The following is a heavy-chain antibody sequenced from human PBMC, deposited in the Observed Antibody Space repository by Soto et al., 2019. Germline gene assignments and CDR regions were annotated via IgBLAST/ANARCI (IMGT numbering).Heavy chain of an antibody. D-gene: IGHD2-2*01. CDR1: GGSVSADSYY. V-gene: IGHV4-39*02. CDR3: ARLVVVAPVANV. CDR2: IHYRGST. J-gene: IGHJ4*02. Sequence: SETLSLTCAVSGGSVSADSYYWAWIRQPPGKGLEWIATIHYRGSTYYATSLTSRVTISIDTSKNSFSVNLTSVTAADTAVYFCARLVVVAPVANVWGQGTLVTVSS.